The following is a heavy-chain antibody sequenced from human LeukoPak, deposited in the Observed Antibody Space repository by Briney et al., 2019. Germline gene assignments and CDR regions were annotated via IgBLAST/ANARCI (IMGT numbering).Heavy chain of an antibody. CDR3: ARRSSSWPLGTDY. D-gene: IGHD6-13*01. CDR1: GCTFTSYD. V-gene: IGHV1-8*01. CDR2: MNPNSGNT. J-gene: IGHJ4*02. Sequence: ASVKVSCKASGCTFTSYDINWVRQATGQGLEWMGWMNPNSGNTGYAQKFQGRVTMTRNTSISTAYMELSSLRSEDTAVYYCARRSSSWPLGTDYWGQGTLVTVSS.